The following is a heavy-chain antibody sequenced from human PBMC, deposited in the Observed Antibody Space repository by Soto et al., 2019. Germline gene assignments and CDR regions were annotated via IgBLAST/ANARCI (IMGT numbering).Heavy chain of an antibody. D-gene: IGHD3-10*01. J-gene: IGHJ4*02. V-gene: IGHV4-39*07. CDR2: IYYSGST. Sequence: SETLSLTCTVSGGSVCSSGNYWGWIRQPPGKGLEWIGSIYYSGSTYYNPSLKSRVTTSVDTSKNQFSLKMSSVTAADTAIYFCARYNGESGFDCWGQGALVTVSS. CDR3: ARYNGESGFDC. CDR1: GGSVCSSGNY.